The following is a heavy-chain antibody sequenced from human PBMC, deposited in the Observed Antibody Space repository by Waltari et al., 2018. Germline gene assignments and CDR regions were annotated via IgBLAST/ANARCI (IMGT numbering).Heavy chain of an antibody. J-gene: IGHJ4*02. CDR1: GDFFSVNY. D-gene: IGHD3-9*01. CDR3: ASGGPDFDWLLQRIEY. CDR2: INHSGNT. V-gene: IGHV4-34*01. Sequence: QVQLQQWGAGLLKPSETLSLTCAVHGDFFSVNYWSWIRQTPGRGLEWIGEINHSGNTNYNPSLRSRVTISVDPSKNQVSLNVSSVTAADTAVYYCASGGPDFDWLLQRIEYWGQGIPVTVS.